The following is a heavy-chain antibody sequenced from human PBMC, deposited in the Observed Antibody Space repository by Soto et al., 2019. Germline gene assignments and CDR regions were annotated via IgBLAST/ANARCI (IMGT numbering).Heavy chain of an antibody. Sequence: SETLSLTCAVYGGSFSGYYWSWIRQPPGKGLEWIGEINHSGSTNYNPSLKSRVTISVDTSKNQFSLKLSSVTAADTAVYYCARTLRYCSGGSCYKSQLDYWGQGTLVTVSS. V-gene: IGHV4-34*01. CDR1: GGSFSGYY. CDR2: INHSGST. J-gene: IGHJ4*02. CDR3: ARTLRYCSGGSCYKSQLDY. D-gene: IGHD2-15*01.